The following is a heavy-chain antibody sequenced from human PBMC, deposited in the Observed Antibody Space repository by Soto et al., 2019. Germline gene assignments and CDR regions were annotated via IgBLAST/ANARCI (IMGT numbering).Heavy chain of an antibody. CDR1: GYTFRAYS. Sequence: QVQVVQSGAEVNKPGASVKVSCKASGYTFRAYSMNWVRQAPGQRLERMGWINGVNGNTEYSQTFQGRVTITRDTSASIAYMELSSLRPEDTAVYYCARGSNAGLDYWGQGTLVTVSS. J-gene: IGHJ4*02. CDR3: ARGSNAGLDY. V-gene: IGHV1-3*01. CDR2: INGVNGNT. D-gene: IGHD4-4*01.